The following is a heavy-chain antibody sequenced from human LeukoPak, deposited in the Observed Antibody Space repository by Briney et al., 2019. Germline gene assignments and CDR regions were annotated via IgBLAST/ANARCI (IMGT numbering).Heavy chain of an antibody. CDR2: ISYDGSNK. Sequence: PGRSLRLSCAASGFTFSSYAMHWVRQAPGKGLEWVAVISYDGSNKYYADSVKGRFTISRDNSKNTLYLQMNSLRAEDTAVYYCARDYGGNSDAFDIWGQGTMVTVSS. CDR1: GFTFSSYA. J-gene: IGHJ3*02. V-gene: IGHV3-30*04. CDR3: ARDYGGNSDAFDI. D-gene: IGHD4-23*01.